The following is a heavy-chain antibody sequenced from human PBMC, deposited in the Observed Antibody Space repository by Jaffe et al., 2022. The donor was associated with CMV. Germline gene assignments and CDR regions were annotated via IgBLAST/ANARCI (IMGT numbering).Heavy chain of an antibody. CDR2: INPTGGST. Sequence: QEQLVQSGAEVKKPGASVKVSCKASGYTFTNYYMHWVRQAPGQGLEWMGVINPTGGSTRSAQKFQGRFIMTGDTSTSTVYMEMSSLTSEDTAMYFCARGHCDGDCYFWAAWYFDLWGPGTLVTVSS. J-gene: IGHJ2*01. CDR1: GYTFTNYY. CDR3: ARGHCDGDCYFWAAWYFDL. D-gene: IGHD2-21*02. V-gene: IGHV1-46*01.